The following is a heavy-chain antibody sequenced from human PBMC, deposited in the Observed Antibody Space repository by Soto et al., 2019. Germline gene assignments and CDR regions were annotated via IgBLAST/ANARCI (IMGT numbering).Heavy chain of an antibody. CDR2: IYTAGGT. D-gene: IGHD2-2*01. J-gene: IGHJ5*02. CDR3: ARALPVAKGGFDP. V-gene: IGHV3-53*01. Sequence: GGSLRLSCAASGFTVSNTYMTWVRQPPGKGLECVSVIYTAGGTNYADSVKGRFIISRDNSKNTLYLRMNSLRAEDTAVYYCARALPVAKGGFDPWGQGTLVTVSS. CDR1: GFTVSNTY.